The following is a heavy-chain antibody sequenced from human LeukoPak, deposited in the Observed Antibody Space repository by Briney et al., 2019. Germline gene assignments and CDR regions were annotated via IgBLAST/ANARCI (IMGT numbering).Heavy chain of an antibody. CDR2: ITSGGHI. J-gene: IGHJ4*02. CDR1: GFTFSSYS. Sequence: KPGGSLRLSCAASGFTFSSYSMNWVRQAPGKGLEWVSSITSGGHIYYPDSLKGRFTISRDNAKNSLYLQMNSLRAEDTAIYYCARGAEYYYDSSGYFPFDYWGQGTLVTVSS. D-gene: IGHD3-22*01. V-gene: IGHV3-21*01. CDR3: ARGAEYYYDSSGYFPFDY.